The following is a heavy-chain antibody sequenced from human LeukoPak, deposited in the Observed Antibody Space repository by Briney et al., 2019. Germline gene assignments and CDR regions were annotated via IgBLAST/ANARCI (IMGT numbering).Heavy chain of an antibody. V-gene: IGHV4-34*01. J-gene: IGHJ3*02. CDR2: INHSGSP. Sequence: PSETLSLTCAVYGGSFRGYYWSWIRQPPGKGLEWIGEINHSGSPNYNPSLKSRVPISVDTPKNQFSLKLSCVTAADTAVYYFARAWIVVGGSHDAFDIWGQGTMVPVSS. CDR1: GGSFRGYY. CDR3: ARAWIVVGGSHDAFDI. D-gene: IGHD3-22*01.